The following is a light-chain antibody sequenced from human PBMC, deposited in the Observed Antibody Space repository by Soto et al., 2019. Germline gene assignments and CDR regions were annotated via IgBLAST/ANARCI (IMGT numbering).Light chain of an antibody. V-gene: IGLV1-47*02. CDR3: AACDDSLSGWV. J-gene: IGLJ3*02. Sequence: QSVLTQPPSASGTPGQRVTISCSGSSSNIGSNYVYWYQQLPGTAPKLLIYSNNQRPSGVPDRFSGSKSGTSASLAISGLRYEDEADYYCAACDDSLSGWVFGGGTKLTVL. CDR2: SNN. CDR1: SSNIGSNY.